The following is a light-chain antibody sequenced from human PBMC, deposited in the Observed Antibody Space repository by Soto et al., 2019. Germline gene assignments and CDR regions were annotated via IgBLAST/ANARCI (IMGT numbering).Light chain of an antibody. CDR3: CSYAGSTTWV. Sequence: QSALTQPASVSGSPGQSITISCTGTSSDIGSDKLVSWYQQHPGRAPKIIIYEAFKRPSGVSTRFSGSRSGNTASLTISGLRGEDEADYYCCSYAGSTTWVFGGGTKLTVL. J-gene: IGLJ3*02. CDR2: EAF. CDR1: SSDIGSDKL. V-gene: IGLV2-23*01.